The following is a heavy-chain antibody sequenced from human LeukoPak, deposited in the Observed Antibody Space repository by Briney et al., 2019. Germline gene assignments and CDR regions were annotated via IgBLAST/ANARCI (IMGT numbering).Heavy chain of an antibody. Sequence: GGSLRLSCAASGFTFSSYGMHWVRQAPGKGLEWVSAIYSGGSTYYADSVKGRFTISRDNSKNTLYLQMNSLRAEDTAVYYCARYYYDSIYWGQGTLVTVSS. CDR3: ARYYYDSIY. V-gene: IGHV3-NL1*01. J-gene: IGHJ4*02. CDR2: IYSGGST. D-gene: IGHD3-22*01. CDR1: GFTFSSYG.